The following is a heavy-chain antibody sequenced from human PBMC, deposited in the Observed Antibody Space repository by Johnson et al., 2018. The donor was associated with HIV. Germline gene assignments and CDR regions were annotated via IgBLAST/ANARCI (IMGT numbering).Heavy chain of an antibody. V-gene: IGHV3-33*06. D-gene: IGHD6-13*01. J-gene: IGHJ3*02. Sequence: QVQLVESGGGLVKPGGSLRLSCAASGFTFSNAWMSWVRQAPGKGLEWVAVIWYDGSNKYYADSVKGRFTISRDNSKNTLYLQMNSLRAEDTAVYYCAKDQAIYSSRAIVAFDIWGQGTMVTVSS. CDR1: GFTFSNAW. CDR3: AKDQAIYSSRAIVAFDI. CDR2: IWYDGSNK.